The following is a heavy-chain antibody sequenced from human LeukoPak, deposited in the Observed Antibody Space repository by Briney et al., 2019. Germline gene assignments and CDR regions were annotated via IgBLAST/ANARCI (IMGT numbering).Heavy chain of an antibody. CDR3: ASPGDYYYDIWYFDL. CDR1: GFTFSSYA. CDR2: ISYDGSNK. Sequence: PGGSLRLSCAASGFTFSSYAMHWVRQAPGKGLEWVAVISYDGSNKYYADSVKGRFTISRDNSKNTLYLQMNSLRAEDTAVYYCASPGDYYYDIWYFDLWGRGTLVTVS. V-gene: IGHV3-30-3*01. D-gene: IGHD3-22*01. J-gene: IGHJ2*01.